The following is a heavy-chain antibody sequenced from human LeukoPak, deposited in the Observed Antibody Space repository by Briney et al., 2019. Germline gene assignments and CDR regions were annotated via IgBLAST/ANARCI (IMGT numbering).Heavy chain of an antibody. CDR2: LYYSGST. J-gene: IGHJ4*02. Sequence: SETLSLTCTVSGGSISNSNYYWGWIRQPPGQGLEWIGSLYYSGSTYYNPSLKSRVTISVDTSKNEFSLEVSSVTAADTAVYYCARLKLGYSSSQPFDYWGQGTLVTVSS. V-gene: IGHV4-39*01. CDR1: GGSISNSNYY. CDR3: ARLKLGYSSSQPFDY. D-gene: IGHD6-13*01.